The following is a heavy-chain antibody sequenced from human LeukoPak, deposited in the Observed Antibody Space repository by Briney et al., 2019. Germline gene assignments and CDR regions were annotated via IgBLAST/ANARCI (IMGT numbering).Heavy chain of an antibody. J-gene: IGHJ4*02. CDR2: ICSSRSTI. CDR1: VFTFCSYS. Sequence: GGSLRLSCAASVFTFCSYSMNCVPQAPGKGLEWVSYICSSRSTIYYADSVKGRFTISRDSAKNSLYLQMNSLRDEDTAVYYCASGLVFYDSNGSHFEYWGQGTLVTVSS. D-gene: IGHD3-22*01. V-gene: IGHV3-48*02. CDR3: ASGLVFYDSNGSHFEY.